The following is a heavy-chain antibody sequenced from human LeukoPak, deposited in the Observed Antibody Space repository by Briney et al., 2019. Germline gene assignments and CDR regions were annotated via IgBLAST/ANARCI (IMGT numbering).Heavy chain of an antibody. Sequence: GGSLRLSCAASGFTVSSKYMNWVRQAPGKGLEWVSVIYTDGSTYYADSVRARFSISRDDSKNTLSLQMNSLRAEDTAVYYCAIGHYRNIPGWGQGTLVTVSS. CDR2: IYTDGST. D-gene: IGHD1/OR15-1a*01. J-gene: IGHJ4*02. V-gene: IGHV3-66*01. CDR3: AIGHYRNIPG. CDR1: GFTVSSKY.